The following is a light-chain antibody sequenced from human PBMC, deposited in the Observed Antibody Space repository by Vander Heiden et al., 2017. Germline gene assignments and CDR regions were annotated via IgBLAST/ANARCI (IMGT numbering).Light chain of an antibody. J-gene: IGLJ1*01. CDR1: SLRNNY. Sequence: SSELTQDPAVSVALGQTVRITCQGDSLRNNYASWYQQKPGQAPVLVIYGKNNRPSGIPDRFSGSNSGNTASLTITGAQAEDEADYYCNSRESGLNYHYVFATGTKVTVL. V-gene: IGLV3-19*01. CDR2: GKN. CDR3: NSRESGLNYHYV.